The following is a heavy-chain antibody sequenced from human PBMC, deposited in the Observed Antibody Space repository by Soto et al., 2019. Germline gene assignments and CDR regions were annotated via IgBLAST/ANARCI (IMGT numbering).Heavy chain of an antibody. D-gene: IGHD5-18*01. Sequence: ASVKVSCKASGGTFSSYTISWVRQAPGQGLEWMGRIIPILGIANYAQKFQGRVTITADKSTSTAYMELSSLRSEDTAVYYCARPSSVDTAMVTHFDYWGQGTLVTVSS. CDR2: IIPILGIA. J-gene: IGHJ4*02. CDR3: ARPSSVDTAMVTHFDY. CDR1: GGTFSSYT. V-gene: IGHV1-69*02.